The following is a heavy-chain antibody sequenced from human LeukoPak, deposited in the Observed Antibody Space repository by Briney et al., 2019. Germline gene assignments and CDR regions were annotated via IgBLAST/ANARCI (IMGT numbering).Heavy chain of an antibody. Sequence: GGSLRLSCEVSGFTVSSNYMSWVRQAPGKGLEWVSAISGSGGSTYYADSVKGRFTISRDNSKNTLYLQMNSLRAEDTAVYYCVRRTVHYWGQGTLVTVSS. CDR3: VRRTVHY. D-gene: IGHD4-17*01. CDR1: GFTVSSNY. CDR2: ISGSGGST. V-gene: IGHV3-23*01. J-gene: IGHJ4*02.